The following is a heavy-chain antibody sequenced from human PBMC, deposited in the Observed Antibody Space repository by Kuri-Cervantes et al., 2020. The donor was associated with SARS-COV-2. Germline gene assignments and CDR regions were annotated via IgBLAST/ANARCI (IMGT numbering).Heavy chain of an antibody. D-gene: IGHD3-10*01. CDR2: IRYDGHSE. CDR3: AREPHFGDLDF. Sequence: GESLKISCAPSGFTFRNYGMHWVRLAPGKGLEWMAFIRYDGHSEDYADSVKGRFTISRDNAKNSLYLQMNSLRAEDTAVYYCAREPHFGDLDFWGQGTLVTVSS. CDR1: GFTFRNYG. J-gene: IGHJ4*02. V-gene: IGHV3-30*02.